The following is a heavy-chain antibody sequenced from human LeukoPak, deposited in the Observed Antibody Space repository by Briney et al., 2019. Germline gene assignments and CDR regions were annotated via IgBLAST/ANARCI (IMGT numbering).Heavy chain of an antibody. J-gene: IGHJ4*02. CDR3: AREGASSLVRGVIGH. Sequence: QSGGSLRLSCAASGFTVSTNYMSWVRQAPGRGLEWVSVIYNGGTTHYADSVKGRFTISRDHSQNTLYLQMNSLRVEDTAVYYCAREGASSLVRGVIGHWGPGTLVTVSS. V-gene: IGHV3-53*01. CDR2: IYNGGTT. CDR1: GFTVSTNY. D-gene: IGHD3-10*01.